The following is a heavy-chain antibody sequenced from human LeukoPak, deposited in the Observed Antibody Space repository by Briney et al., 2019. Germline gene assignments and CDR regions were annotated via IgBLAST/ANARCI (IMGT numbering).Heavy chain of an antibody. D-gene: IGHD3-22*01. CDR1: GYSFTSYW. CDR2: IYPGDSNT. J-gene: IGHJ3*02. V-gene: IGHV5-51*01. CDR3: ARLRITMIVVAKGDAFDI. Sequence: GESLKISCKGSGYSFTSYWIGWVRQMPGKGQEWMGIIYPGDSNTRYSPSFQGQVTISADKSISTAYLQWSSLKASDTAMYYCARLRITMIVVAKGDAFDIWGQGTMVTVSS.